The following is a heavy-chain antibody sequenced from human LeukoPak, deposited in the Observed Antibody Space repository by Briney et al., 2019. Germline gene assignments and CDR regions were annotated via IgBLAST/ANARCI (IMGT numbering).Heavy chain of an antibody. CDR1: GFTFSSYS. CDR2: ISSSSSYI. V-gene: IGHV3-21*01. Sequence: PGGSLRLSCAAPGFTFSSYSMNWVRQAPGKGLEWVSSISSSSSYIYYADSVKGRFTISRDNAKNSLYLQMNSLRAEDTAVYYCARQVVAAPAQFDYWGQGTLVTVSS. D-gene: IGHD2-15*01. CDR3: ARQVVAAPAQFDY. J-gene: IGHJ4*02.